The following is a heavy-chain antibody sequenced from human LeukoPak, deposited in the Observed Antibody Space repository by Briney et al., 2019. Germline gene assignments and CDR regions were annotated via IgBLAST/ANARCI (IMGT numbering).Heavy chain of an antibody. D-gene: IGHD4-17*01. V-gene: IGHV1-69*13. CDR2: IIPMFGTA. CDR1: GGTFSNFG. Sequence: GASVKVSCKASGGTFSNFGISWLRQAPGRGTEWMGGIIPMFGTATYGQKFQGRVTITADESTAYMELTSLRSEDTAVYYCARDSEGDGDYVSYFDFWGQGTLVIVS. CDR3: ARDSEGDGDYVSYFDF. J-gene: IGHJ4*02.